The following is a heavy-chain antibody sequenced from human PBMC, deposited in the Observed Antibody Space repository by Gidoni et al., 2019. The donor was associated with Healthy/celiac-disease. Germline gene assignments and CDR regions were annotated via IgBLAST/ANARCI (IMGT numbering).Heavy chain of an antibody. CDR3: ARSGYSYGYGSDWFDP. J-gene: IGHJ5*02. CDR2: INHRGST. V-gene: IGHV4-34*01. D-gene: IGHD5-18*01. CDR1: GGSFSGYY. Sequence: QVQLQQWGAGRLKPSEALSLTCSVYGGSFSGYYWSWICQPPGKGLEWIGEINHRGSTNYNPSLKSRVIISVDTSKNQFSLKLSSVTAADTAVYYCARSGYSYGYGSDWFDPWGQGTLVTVSS.